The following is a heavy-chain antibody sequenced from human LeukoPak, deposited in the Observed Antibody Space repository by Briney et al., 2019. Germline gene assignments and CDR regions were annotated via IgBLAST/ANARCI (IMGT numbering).Heavy chain of an antibody. Sequence: GGSLRLSCAASGFTVSSNYMSWVRQAPGKGLEWVSVIYSGGSTYYADSVKGRFTISRDNSKNTLYLQMNSLRAEDTAVYYCARDRHYGSGSSSKYYYYYNGMDVWGQGTTVTVSS. D-gene: IGHD3-10*01. CDR3: ARDRHYGSGSSSKYYYYYNGMDV. CDR1: GFTVSSNY. CDR2: IYSGGST. J-gene: IGHJ6*02. V-gene: IGHV3-66*01.